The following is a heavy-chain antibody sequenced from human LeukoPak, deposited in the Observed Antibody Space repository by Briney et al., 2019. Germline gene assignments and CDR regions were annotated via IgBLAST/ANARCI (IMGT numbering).Heavy chain of an antibody. J-gene: IGHJ5*02. CDR3: ARADYDYFDP. D-gene: IGHD3-16*01. V-gene: IGHV1-69*13. Sequence: SVKVSCKASGGIFINYAITWVRQAPGQGLEWMGEIIPILGTSKYAQMFQGRVTITADESTSTAYMELSSLRSEDTAMYYCARADYDYFDPWGQGTLVTVSS. CDR1: GGIFINYA. CDR2: IIPILGTS.